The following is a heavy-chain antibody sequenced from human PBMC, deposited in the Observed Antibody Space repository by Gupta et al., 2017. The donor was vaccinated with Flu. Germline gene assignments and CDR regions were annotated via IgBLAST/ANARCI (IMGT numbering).Heavy chain of an antibody. D-gene: IGHD5-24*01. CDR1: GFSFSNYG. V-gene: IGHV3-30*18. CDR3: AKDWKWNYNNYGMNV. J-gene: IGHJ6*02. CDR2: ISYDGSNK. Sequence: QEPVVESGGGVVQPGRSLRLPCAASGFSFSNYGMHWVRQVPGKGLEWVAVISYDGSNKYYADSVKGRFTISRDNSKNTLYLQMNSLRTEDTAVYHCAKDWKWNYNNYGMNVWGQGTTVTVSS.